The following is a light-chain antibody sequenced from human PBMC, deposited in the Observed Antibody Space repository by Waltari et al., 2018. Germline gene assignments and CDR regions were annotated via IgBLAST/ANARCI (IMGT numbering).Light chain of an antibody. V-gene: IGLV3-19*01. CDR1: GLRTFY. Sequence: SSEMTQEPAVSVALGQTVRITCQGGGLRTFYANWYQQKPGQAPLLFIYDENHRPSGIPGRFSGSRSGNTASLTISGAQAEDEADYYCNTRDISGDHLVFGSGTKVTVL. CDR2: DEN. CDR3: NTRDISGDHLV. J-gene: IGLJ1*01.